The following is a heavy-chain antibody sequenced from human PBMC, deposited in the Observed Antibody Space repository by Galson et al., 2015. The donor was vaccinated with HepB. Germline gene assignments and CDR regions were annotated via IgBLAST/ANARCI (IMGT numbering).Heavy chain of an antibody. CDR3: AKVSSFWSGYHDY. D-gene: IGHD3-3*01. CDR1: GFTFSSYA. Sequence: SLRLSCAASGFTFSSYAMSWVRQAPGKGLEWVSAISGSGGSTYYADSVKGRFTISRDNSKNTLYLQMNSLRAEDTAVYYCAKVSSFWSGYHDYWGQGTLVTVSS. CDR2: ISGSGGST. J-gene: IGHJ4*02. V-gene: IGHV3-23*01.